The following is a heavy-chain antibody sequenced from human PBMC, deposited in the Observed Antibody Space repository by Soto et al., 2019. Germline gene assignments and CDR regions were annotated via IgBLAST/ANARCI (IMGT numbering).Heavy chain of an antibody. D-gene: IGHD3-9*01. V-gene: IGHV1-2*02. CDR3: ARGRCYGARCFDWTGKLDY. CDR2: INPNSGGT. CDR1: GYTFTGYY. J-gene: IGHJ4*02. Sequence: ASVKVSCKASGYTFTGYYMHWVRQAPGQGLEWMGWINPNSGGTNYAQKFQGRVTMTRDTSTSTAYMELSSLRSEDTAVYYCARGRCYGARCFDWTGKLDYWGQGTLVTVSS.